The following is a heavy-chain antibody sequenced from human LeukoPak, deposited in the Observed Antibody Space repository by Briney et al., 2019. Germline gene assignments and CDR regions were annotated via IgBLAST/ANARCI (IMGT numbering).Heavy chain of an antibody. CDR3: ARDFGQWQLNGGYYFDY. CDR1: GFTFSSYE. D-gene: IGHD1-26*01. CDR2: ISSSGSTI. Sequence: GGSLRLSCAASGFTFSSYEMNWVRQAPGKGLEWVSYISSSGSTIYYADSVKGRFTISRDNAKNSLYLQMNSLRAEDTSVYYCARDFGQWQLNGGYYFDYWGQGTLVTVSS. J-gene: IGHJ4*02. V-gene: IGHV3-48*03.